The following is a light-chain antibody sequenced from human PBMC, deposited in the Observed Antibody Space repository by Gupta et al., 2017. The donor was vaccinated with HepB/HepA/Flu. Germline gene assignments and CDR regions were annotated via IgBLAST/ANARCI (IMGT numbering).Light chain of an antibody. CDR1: NIGTKS. CDR3: HECDTRTDRPVV. J-gene: IGLJ2*01. Sequence: SYILTQPPSVSVAPGRTARITCGGNNIGTKSVHWYQQRPGQAPLVVIYEDTNRPSGIPERISGSNSGNTGNLTIRRVEAGDEADEDGHECDTRTDRPVVFGGGTKLTVL. V-gene: IGLV3-21*03. CDR2: EDT.